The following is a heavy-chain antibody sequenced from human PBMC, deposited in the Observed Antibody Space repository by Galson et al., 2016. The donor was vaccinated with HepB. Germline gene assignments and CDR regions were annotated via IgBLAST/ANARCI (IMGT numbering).Heavy chain of an antibody. Sequence: GLEWIGYIYYSGSTYYNPSLRSRVTISADTSKNQFSLKLSSVTAADTAVYYCASWGYSSSRYSDYWGQGTLVTVSS. V-gene: IGHV4-31*02. CDR2: IYYSGST. J-gene: IGHJ4*02. CDR3: ASWGYSSSRYSDY. D-gene: IGHD6-13*01.